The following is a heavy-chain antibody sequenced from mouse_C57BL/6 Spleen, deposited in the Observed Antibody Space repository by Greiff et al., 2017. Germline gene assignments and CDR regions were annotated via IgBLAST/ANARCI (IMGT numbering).Heavy chain of an antibody. J-gene: IGHJ4*01. CDR2: ISNGGGST. D-gene: IGHD1-1*01. V-gene: IGHV5-12*01. CDR1: GFTFSDYY. CDR3: ARPNYYGSSYDAMDY. Sequence: EVQGVESGGGLVQPGGSLKLSCAASGFTFSDYYMYWVRQTPEKRLEWVAYISNGGGSTYYPDTVKGRFPISSDHAKNTLSLHMSRQKSDDTAMYYCARPNYYGSSYDAMDYWGQGTSVTVSS.